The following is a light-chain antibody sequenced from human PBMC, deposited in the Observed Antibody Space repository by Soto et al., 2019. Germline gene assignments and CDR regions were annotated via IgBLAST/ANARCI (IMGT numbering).Light chain of an antibody. CDR3: QQSKT. V-gene: IGKV1-5*03. J-gene: IGKJ1*01. Sequence: DIQMTQSPSTLSASVGDRVTITCRASQSISSWLVWYQQKPGKAPKLLIYKASSLESGVPSRFSGSGSGTEFTLTSSSLQPDDFATYYCQQSKTFGQGTKVEIK. CDR1: QSISSW. CDR2: KAS.